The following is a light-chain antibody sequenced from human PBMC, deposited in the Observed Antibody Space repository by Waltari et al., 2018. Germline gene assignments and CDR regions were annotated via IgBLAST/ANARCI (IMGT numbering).Light chain of an antibody. J-gene: IGKJ1*01. Sequence: EIVMTQSPATLSVSPGERATLSCRASQPIDTYLAWYQQKPGQAPRLLIYGASTRATGISARFTGSGSGTEFTLTISSLQSEDCAVYYCQQYNRWRTFGQGTKVEIK. V-gene: IGKV3-15*01. CDR1: QPIDTY. CDR3: QQYNRWRT. CDR2: GAS.